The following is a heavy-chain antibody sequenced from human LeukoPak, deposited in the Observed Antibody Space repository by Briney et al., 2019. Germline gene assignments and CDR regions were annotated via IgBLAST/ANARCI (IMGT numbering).Heavy chain of an antibody. Sequence: SETLSLTCTVSGGSISSYYWSWIRQPAGKGLEWIGRIYTSGSTNYNPSLKSRVTMSVDTSKNQFSLKLSSVTAADTAVYYCARGIPGGSFGPGGYAFDIRGQGTMVTVSS. J-gene: IGHJ3*02. V-gene: IGHV4-4*07. D-gene: IGHD1-26*01. CDR1: GGSISSYY. CDR2: IYTSGST. CDR3: ARGIPGGSFGPGGYAFDI.